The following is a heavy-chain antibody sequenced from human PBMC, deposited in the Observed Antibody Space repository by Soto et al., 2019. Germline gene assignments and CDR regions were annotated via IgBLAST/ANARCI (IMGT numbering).Heavy chain of an antibody. CDR3: ARWAAAAGTSRVNEYFQH. V-gene: IGHV1-69*12. Sequence: QVQLVQSGAEVKKPGSSVKVSCKASGGTFSSYAISWVRQAPGQGLEWMGGIIPIFGTANYAQKFQGRVTITADESTSTAYMELSSLRSEDTAVYYCARWAAAAGTSRVNEYFQHWGQGTLVTVSS. CDR2: IIPIFGTA. D-gene: IGHD6-13*01. CDR1: GGTFSSYA. J-gene: IGHJ1*01.